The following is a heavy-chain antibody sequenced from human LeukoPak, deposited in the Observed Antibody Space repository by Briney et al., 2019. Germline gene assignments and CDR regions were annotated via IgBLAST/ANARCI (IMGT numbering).Heavy chain of an antibody. D-gene: IGHD6-6*01. CDR1: GYTFTSYA. J-gene: IGHJ6*02. CDR3: ARAAERTYSSSAVAYYYYYGMDV. CDR2: INTNTGNP. V-gene: IGHV7-4-1*02. Sequence: GASVTVSCTASGYTFTSYAMNWVRQAPGQGLEWMGWINTNTGNPTYAQGFTGRFVFSLDTSVSTAYLQISSLRAEDTAVYYCARAAERTYSSSAVAYYYYYGMDVWGQGTTVTVSS.